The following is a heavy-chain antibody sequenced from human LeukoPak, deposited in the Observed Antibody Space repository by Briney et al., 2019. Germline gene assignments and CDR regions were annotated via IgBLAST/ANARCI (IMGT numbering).Heavy chain of an antibody. CDR1: GGSISGYY. CDR3: ARADYYDSSGFDY. Sequence: SETLSLTCTVSGGSISGYYWSWIRQPPGKGLEWIGYIYYSGSTNYNPSLKSRVTISVDTSKNQFSLKLSSVTAADTAVYYCARADYYDSSGFDYWGQGTLVTVSS. CDR2: IYYSGST. J-gene: IGHJ4*02. D-gene: IGHD3-22*01. V-gene: IGHV4-59*01.